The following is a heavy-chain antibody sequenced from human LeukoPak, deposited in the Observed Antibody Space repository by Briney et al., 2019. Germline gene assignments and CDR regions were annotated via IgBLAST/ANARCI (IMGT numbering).Heavy chain of an antibody. CDR2: IYTSGST. CDR3: ATGDGYNSFDY. Sequence: ETLSLTCTVSGGSFSSYYWSWIRPPAGKGREWIGRIYTSGSTNYNSSLKSRVTMSVDTSKNQVSLKLSSVTAADTAVYYCATGDGYNSFDYWGQGTLVTVSS. J-gene: IGHJ4*02. V-gene: IGHV4-4*07. CDR1: GGSFSSYY. D-gene: IGHD5-24*01.